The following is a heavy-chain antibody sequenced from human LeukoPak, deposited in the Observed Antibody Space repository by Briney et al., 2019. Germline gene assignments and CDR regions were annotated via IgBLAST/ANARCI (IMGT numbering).Heavy chain of an antibody. CDR3: ARTTPHGSADY. J-gene: IGHJ4*02. Sequence: PAETLSLTCTVSGGSVSTYYWSWIRQPPGKGLEWIAYKDYTGTTNYNPSLKSRVSISLDTSKNHFSLELSSVTAADTAVYYCARTTPHGSADYWGQGTLVTVSS. V-gene: IGHV4-59*08. CDR2: KDYTGTT. D-gene: IGHD1-26*01. CDR1: GGSVSTYY.